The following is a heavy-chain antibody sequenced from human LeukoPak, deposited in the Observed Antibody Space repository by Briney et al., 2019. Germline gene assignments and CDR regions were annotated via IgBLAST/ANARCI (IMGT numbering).Heavy chain of an antibody. Sequence: PSETLSLTCTVSGGSISSYYWSWIRQPPGKGLEWIGYIYYTGSTNYNPSLKSRVTISVDTSKNHFSLKLTSVTAADTAVYYCARGGWSLDYWGQGMLVTVS. J-gene: IGHJ4*02. CDR2: IYYTGST. CDR3: ARGGWSLDY. V-gene: IGHV4-59*01. CDR1: GGSISSYY. D-gene: IGHD2-15*01.